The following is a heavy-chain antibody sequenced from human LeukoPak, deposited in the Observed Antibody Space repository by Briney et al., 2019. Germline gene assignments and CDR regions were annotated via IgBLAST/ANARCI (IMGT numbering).Heavy chain of an antibody. Sequence: GGSLRLSCAASGFSLSSYAIHWVRQAPGKGLEWVAIISYDGSKKYYADSVKGRFTISRDNAENSLYLHMNSLRAEDTAVYYCARGLWSGTYWGQGSLVTVSS. J-gene: IGHJ4*02. CDR1: GFSLSSYA. V-gene: IGHV3-30*04. D-gene: IGHD3-10*01. CDR3: ARGLWSGTY. CDR2: ISYDGSKK.